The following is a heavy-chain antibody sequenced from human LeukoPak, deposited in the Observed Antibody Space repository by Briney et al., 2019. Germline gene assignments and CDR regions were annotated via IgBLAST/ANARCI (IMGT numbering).Heavy chain of an antibody. CDR1: GFSLSTSGVG. J-gene: IGHJ4*02. V-gene: IGHV2-5*02. CDR2: IYWDDDK. D-gene: IGHD4-17*01. Sequence: VSGPTLVNPTQTLTLTCTFSGFSLSTSGVGVGRIRQPPGKALEWLALIYWDDDKRYSPSLKSRVTITKDTSKNQVVLTMTNMDPVDTATYYCAHKYPGDYRFDYWGQGTLVTVSS. CDR3: AHKYPGDYRFDY.